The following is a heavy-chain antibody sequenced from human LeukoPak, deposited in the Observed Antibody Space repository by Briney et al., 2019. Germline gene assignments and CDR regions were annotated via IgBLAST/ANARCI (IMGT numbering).Heavy chain of an antibody. CDR3: ARQLRVGVWALDR. J-gene: IGHJ4*02. D-gene: IGHD3-16*01. CDR2: IFYTGKI. CDR1: GDSITTEHYW. V-gene: IGHV4-39*01. Sequence: SETLSLTCDVSGDSITTEHYWWGWLRQPPGKGLEWIAIIFYTGKIHDNPSLRNRISMSVDTSKDQFSLRLSAVTAADTAVYYCARQLRVGVWALDRWRQGTLVTVSP.